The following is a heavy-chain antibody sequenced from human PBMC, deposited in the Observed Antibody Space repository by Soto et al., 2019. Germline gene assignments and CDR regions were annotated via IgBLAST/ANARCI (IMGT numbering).Heavy chain of an antibody. Sequence: QVQLVESGGGVVQPGRSLRLSCAASGFTFSSYGMHWVRQAPGKGLEWVAVISYDGSNKYYADSVKGRFTISRDNSKNTLYLQMNSLRAEDTAVYYYAKDGDYGDYVAIYYFDYWGQGTLVTVSS. CDR3: AKDGDYGDYVAIYYFDY. D-gene: IGHD4-17*01. CDR2: ISYDGSNK. J-gene: IGHJ4*02. CDR1: GFTFSSYG. V-gene: IGHV3-30*18.